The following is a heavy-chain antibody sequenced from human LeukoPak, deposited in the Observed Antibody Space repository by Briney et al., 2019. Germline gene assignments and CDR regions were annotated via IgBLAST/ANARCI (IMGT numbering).Heavy chain of an antibody. CDR2: IKQDGSDK. Sequence: GGSQRLSCAASGFTFSSYWMSWVRQAPGKGLEWVANIKQDGSDKYYVDSVKGRFTISRDNAKNSLYLQMNSLRAEDTAVYYCARDPYDSSWGLCYFDYWGQGNPVAVAS. CDR3: ARDPYDSSWGLCYFDY. D-gene: IGHD3-22*01. J-gene: IGHJ4*03. CDR1: GFTFSSYW. V-gene: IGHV3-7*04.